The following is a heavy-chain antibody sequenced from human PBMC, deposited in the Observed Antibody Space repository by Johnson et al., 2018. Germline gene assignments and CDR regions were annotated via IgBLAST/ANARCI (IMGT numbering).Heavy chain of an antibody. J-gene: IGHJ6*03. CDR1: GVTVSDNY. Sequence: EVQLLESGGGLVQPGGSLRLSCVASGVTVSDNYMTWVRQAPGKGLEWVSTLYLDDTSYYTDAVKGRFTISRDTSKNTVYLQMNGLRHDDTAVYYCARVLRWSGQYNMDVWGKGTTVAVSS. D-gene: IGHD3-3*01. CDR2: LYLDDTS. CDR3: ARVLRWSGQYNMDV. V-gene: IGHV3-66*02.